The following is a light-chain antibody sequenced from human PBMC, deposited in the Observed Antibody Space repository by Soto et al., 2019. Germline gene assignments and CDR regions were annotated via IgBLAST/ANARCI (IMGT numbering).Light chain of an antibody. V-gene: IGLV2-23*03. CDR2: EGT. J-gene: IGLJ1*01. CDR1: TSDVGSYHL. CDR3: CSFAGTGTFGGYV. Sequence: QSVLAQPASVSGSPGQSVTISCTGTTSDVGSYHLVCWYQQHPGKAPKLMIYEGTKRPSGVSNRFSGSKSGITASLTISGLQPEDEADYYCCSFAGTGTFGGYVFGTGTKVTVL.